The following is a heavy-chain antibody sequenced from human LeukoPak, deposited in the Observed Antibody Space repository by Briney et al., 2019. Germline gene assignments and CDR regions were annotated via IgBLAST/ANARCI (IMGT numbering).Heavy chain of an antibody. V-gene: IGHV4-59*01. D-gene: IGHD6-6*01. CDR3: ARVVRYSSSSTFDY. Sequence: PSETLPLTCIVSGDSISSYYWSWIRQPPGKELEWIGYIYYSGSTNYNPSLKSRVTISVDTSKNQFSLKLSSVTAADTAVYYCARVVRYSSSSTFDYWGQGTLVTVSS. J-gene: IGHJ4*02. CDR1: GDSISSYY. CDR2: IYYSGST.